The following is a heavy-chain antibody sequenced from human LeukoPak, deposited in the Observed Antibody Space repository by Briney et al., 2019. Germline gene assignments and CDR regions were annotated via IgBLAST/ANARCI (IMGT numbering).Heavy chain of an antibody. CDR1: GFTFSSYA. CDR2: IYSVGST. J-gene: IGHJ4*02. Sequence: GGSLRLSCAASGFTFSSYAMSWVRQAPGKGLEWVSIIYSVGSTYYADSVKGRFTISRDNSKNTLYLQMNSLRAEDTAVYYCARENQWLVLGDWGQGTLVTVSS. D-gene: IGHD6-19*01. CDR3: ARENQWLVLGD. V-gene: IGHV3-66*01.